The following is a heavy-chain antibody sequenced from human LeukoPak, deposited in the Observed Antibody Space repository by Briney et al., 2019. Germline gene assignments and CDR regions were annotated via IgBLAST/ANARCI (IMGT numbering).Heavy chain of an antibody. V-gene: IGHV3-7*05. CDR2: IKEDGSDK. CDR1: GFTFSSYW. CDR3: ARDFNPAGYSSAWATCAF. D-gene: IGHD6-19*01. Sequence: GGSLRLSCAASGFTFSSYWMSWVRQAPGKGLEWVANIKEDGSDKYYVDSVRGRFTISRDNAKNSLFLQMSSLRAEDTAVYYCARDFNPAGYSSAWATCAFWGQGTVVTVSS. J-gene: IGHJ4*02.